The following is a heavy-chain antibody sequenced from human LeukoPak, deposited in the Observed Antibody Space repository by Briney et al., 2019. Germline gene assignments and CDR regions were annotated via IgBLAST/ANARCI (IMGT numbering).Heavy chain of an antibody. CDR1: GFNFSNYA. CDR2: IWFDGSVK. Sequence: GRSLRLSCAASGFNFSNYAMHWLRQAPGKGLEWVATIWFDGSVKYYADSVKGRFTISRDNSKNTLSLQMNSLRDEDTSVYYCARDNWGFDIWGRGTMVTVSS. CDR3: ARDNWGFDI. D-gene: IGHD7-27*01. V-gene: IGHV3-33*01. J-gene: IGHJ3*02.